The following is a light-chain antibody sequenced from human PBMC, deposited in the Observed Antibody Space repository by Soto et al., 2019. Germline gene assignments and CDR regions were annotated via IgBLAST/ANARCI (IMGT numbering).Light chain of an antibody. CDR3: QQTYSAPLVT. J-gene: IGKJ5*01. V-gene: IGKV1-39*01. CDR2: VTS. Sequence: DIQMTQSPSSLSASVGDRVTITCRASQSVSTYLNWYQHKPGKAPKLLIYVTSILQSGVPSRFSGSASGTEFTLTISNLQPEDFATYYCQQTYSAPLVTFGQGTRLEIK. CDR1: QSVSTY.